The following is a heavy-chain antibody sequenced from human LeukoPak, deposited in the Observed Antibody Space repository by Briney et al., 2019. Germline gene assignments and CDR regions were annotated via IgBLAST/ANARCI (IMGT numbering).Heavy chain of an antibody. J-gene: IGHJ1*01. Sequence: GGSLRLSCAASGFTFSSYAMSWVRQAPGKGLEWVSIINPSGGSTYYADSVKGRFTISRDNSKNTLYLQMNSLRAEDTAVYYCARDSSDIRSLIAHWGQGTLVTVSS. CDR2: INPSGGST. CDR3: ARDSSDIRSLIAH. D-gene: IGHD2-15*01. V-gene: IGHV3-23*01. CDR1: GFTFSSYA.